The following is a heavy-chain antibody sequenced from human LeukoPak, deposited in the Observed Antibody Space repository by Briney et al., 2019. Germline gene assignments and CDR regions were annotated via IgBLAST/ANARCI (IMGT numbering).Heavy chain of an antibody. Sequence: GGSLRLSCAASGFTFSSYSMNWVRQAPGKGLEWVSSISSSSSYIYYADSVKGRFTISRDNAKNSLYLQMNSLRAEDTAVYYCAGGRSGWYQNWFDPWGQGTLVTVSS. CDR2: ISSSSSYI. D-gene: IGHD6-19*01. CDR3: AGGRSGWYQNWFDP. V-gene: IGHV3-21*01. J-gene: IGHJ5*02. CDR1: GFTFSSYS.